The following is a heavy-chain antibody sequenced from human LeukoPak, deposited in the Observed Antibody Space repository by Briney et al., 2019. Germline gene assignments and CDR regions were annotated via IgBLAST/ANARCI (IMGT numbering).Heavy chain of an antibody. Sequence: GASVKVSCKASGYTFTSSDINWVLQATGQRREWMGWMNPNSGNTGYAQKFQGRVTMTRDTSITTAYMELSSLRSEDTAVYYCARGSRSGSSSGQGVSYYFDYWGQGTLVTVSS. D-gene: IGHD6-6*01. J-gene: IGHJ4*02. V-gene: IGHV1-8*01. CDR2: MNPNSGNT. CDR3: ARGSRSGSSSGQGVSYYFDY. CDR1: GYTFTSSD.